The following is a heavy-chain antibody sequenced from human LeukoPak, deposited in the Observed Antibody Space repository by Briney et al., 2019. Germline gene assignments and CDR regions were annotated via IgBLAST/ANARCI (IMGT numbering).Heavy chain of an antibody. V-gene: IGHV3-53*01. J-gene: IGHJ4*02. CDR2: IYSGGST. D-gene: IGHD3-9*01. Sequence: GGSLRLSCAASGFTFSNYWMTWVRQAPGKGLEWVSVIYSGGSTYYADSVKGRFTISRDNSKNTLYLQMNSLRAEDTAVYYCARDSPYFDWGQGTLVTVSS. CDR3: ARDSPYFD. CDR1: GFTFSNYW.